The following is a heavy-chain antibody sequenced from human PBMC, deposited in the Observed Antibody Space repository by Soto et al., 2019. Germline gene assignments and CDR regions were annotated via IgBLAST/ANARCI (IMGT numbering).Heavy chain of an antibody. V-gene: IGHV3-30*18. D-gene: IGHD6-13*01. CDR2: ISYDGSNK. CDR1: GFNFRNYG. J-gene: IGHJ2*01. CDR3: AKVRARIAGGDWFFDL. Sequence: VQLVESGGGVVQPGRSLRLSCAASGFNFRNYGMHWVRQAPGKGLEWVAIISYDGSNKFYADSVEGRFTISRDNSKNTLFLQINSLRAEDTAVYYCAKVRARIAGGDWFFDLWGRGTLVTVSS.